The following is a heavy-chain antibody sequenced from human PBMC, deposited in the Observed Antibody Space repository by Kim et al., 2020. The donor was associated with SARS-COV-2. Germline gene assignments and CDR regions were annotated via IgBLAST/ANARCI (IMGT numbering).Heavy chain of an antibody. CDR3: ARGGDTDYCSGANCLRGFGFDV. J-gene: IGHJ3*01. V-gene: IGHV4-4*07. Sequence: SETLSLTCTVSGGSMSSYFWTWIRLPAGQGLDWIGRISASGSTQYNPSLKTRVTMSVDTSRNQFFLTLNSVTAADTAVYFCARGGDTDYCSGANCLRGFGFDVWGLGTMVSVSS. CDR2: ISASGST. D-gene: IGHD2-15*01. CDR1: GGSMSSYF.